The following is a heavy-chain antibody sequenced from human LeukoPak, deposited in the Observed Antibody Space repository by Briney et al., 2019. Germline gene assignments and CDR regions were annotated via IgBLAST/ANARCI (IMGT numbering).Heavy chain of an antibody. D-gene: IGHD3-22*01. CDR2: IYYSGST. CDR1: GGSISSSSYY. V-gene: IGHV4-39*01. Sequence: PSETLSLTCTVSGGSISSSSYYWGWIRQPPGKGLEWLGSIYYSGSTYYNPSLKSRVTISVDTSKNQFSLKLSSVTAADTAVYYCARTYYYDSSGYYYVPTFDYWGQGTLVTVSS. J-gene: IGHJ4*02. CDR3: ARTYYYDSSGYYYVPTFDY.